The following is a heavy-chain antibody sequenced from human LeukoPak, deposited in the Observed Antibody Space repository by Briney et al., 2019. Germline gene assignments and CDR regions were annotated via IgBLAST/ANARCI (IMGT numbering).Heavy chain of an antibody. Sequence: PSQTLSLTCTVFGGSISSGGYYWSWIRQHPGKGLEWIGYIYYSGSTYYNPSLKSRVTISVDTSKNQFSLKLSSVTAADTAVYYCARDRNYYDSSGYLDYWGQGTLVTVSS. D-gene: IGHD3-22*01. CDR1: GGSISSGGYY. J-gene: IGHJ4*02. CDR2: IYYSGST. V-gene: IGHV4-31*03. CDR3: ARDRNYYDSSGYLDY.